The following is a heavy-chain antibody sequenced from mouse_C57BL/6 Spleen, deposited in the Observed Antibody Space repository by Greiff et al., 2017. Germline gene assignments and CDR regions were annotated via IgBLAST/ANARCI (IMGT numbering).Heavy chain of an antibody. J-gene: IGHJ2*01. Sequence: QVQLKQPGAELVRPGTSVKLSCKASGYTFTSYWMHWVKQRPGQGLEWIGVIDPSDSYTNYNQKFKGKATLTVDTSSSTAYMQLSSLTSEDSAVYYCARRGYDYDGDYFDYWGQGTTLTVSS. V-gene: IGHV1-59*01. CDR3: ARRGYDYDGDYFDY. D-gene: IGHD2-4*01. CDR1: GYTFTSYW. CDR2: IDPSDSYT.